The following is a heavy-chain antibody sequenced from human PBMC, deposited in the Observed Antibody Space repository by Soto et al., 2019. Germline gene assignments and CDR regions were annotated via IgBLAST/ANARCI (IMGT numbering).Heavy chain of an antibody. V-gene: IGHV3-48*02. CDR2: ITSSTSTT. CDR1: GFTFSTYS. CDR3: ASGRGSSYYLDY. J-gene: IGHJ4*02. Sequence: PGGSLRLSCAASGFTFSTYSMNWVRQAPGKGLEWVSYITSSTSTTFYADSVKGRFTISRDNAKNSLSLQMNSLRDEDTAVYYCASGRGSSYYLDYWGQGTLVTVSS. D-gene: IGHD6-6*01.